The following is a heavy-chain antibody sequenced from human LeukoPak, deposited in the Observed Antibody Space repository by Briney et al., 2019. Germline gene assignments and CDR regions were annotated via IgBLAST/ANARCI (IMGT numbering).Heavy chain of an antibody. D-gene: IGHD4-17*01. CDR1: SGSISSGDYY. CDR3: ARALRDYGDYLLDY. Sequence: PSETLSLTCTVSSGSISSGDYYWSWIRQPPGTGLEWIGYIYYSGSTYYNPSLKSRVTISVDTSKNQFSLKLSSVTAADTAVYYCARALRDYGDYLLDYWGQGTLVTVSS. J-gene: IGHJ4*02. V-gene: IGHV4-30-4*01. CDR2: IYYSGST.